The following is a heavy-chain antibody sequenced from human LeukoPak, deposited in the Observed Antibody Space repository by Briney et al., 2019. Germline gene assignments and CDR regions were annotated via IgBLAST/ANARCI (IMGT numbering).Heavy chain of an antibody. V-gene: IGHV3-48*01. CDR2: ISSSSSTI. CDR3: ARDFRIQRSKTYFDY. D-gene: IGHD5-18*01. J-gene: IGHJ4*02. CDR1: GFTFSSYS. Sequence: GGSLRLSCAASGFTFSSYSMNWVRQAPGKGLEWVSYISSSSSTIYYADSVKGRFTISRDNAKNSLYLQMNSLRAEDTAVYYRARDFRIQRSKTYFDYWGRGTLVTVSS.